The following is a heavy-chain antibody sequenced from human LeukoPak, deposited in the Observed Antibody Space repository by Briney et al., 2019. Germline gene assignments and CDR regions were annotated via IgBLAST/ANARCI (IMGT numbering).Heavy chain of an antibody. D-gene: IGHD3-3*01. Sequence: PGGSLRLSCAASGFTVCSNYMSWVRQAPGKGLEWVSVIYSGGSTYYADSVKGRFTISRDNSKNTLYLQMNSLRAEDTAVYYCARGRPGYYADYWGQGTLVTVSS. CDR3: ARGRPGYYADY. V-gene: IGHV3-66*01. CDR2: IYSGGST. J-gene: IGHJ4*02. CDR1: GFTVCSNY.